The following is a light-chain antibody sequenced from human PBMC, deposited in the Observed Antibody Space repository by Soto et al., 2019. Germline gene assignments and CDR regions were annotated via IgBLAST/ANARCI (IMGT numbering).Light chain of an antibody. CDR1: SSDVGSYNL. V-gene: IGLV2-23*01. Sequence: QSVLTQPASVSGSPGQPITLSCTGTSSDVGSYNLVSWYQQHPGKAPKLMIYEGSKRPSGVSNRFSGSKSGNTASLTISGLQAEDEADYYCCSYAGSSTSLYVFGTGTRSPS. CDR3: CSYAGSSTSLYV. CDR2: EGS. J-gene: IGLJ1*01.